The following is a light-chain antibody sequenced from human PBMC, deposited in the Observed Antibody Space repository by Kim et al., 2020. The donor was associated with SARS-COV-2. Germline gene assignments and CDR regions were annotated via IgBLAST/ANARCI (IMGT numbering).Light chain of an antibody. J-gene: IGKJ4*01. Sequence: LSPGQRATLCVRARQSVSWSLAWYQLKPGQAPRLLIYDASNRATGISARFSCSGSGTDFTLTISSLEPEDFSVYYCQQRANWPLTFGGWTKVDIK. CDR3: QQRANWPLT. CDR1: QSVSWS. V-gene: IGKV3-11*01. CDR2: DAS.